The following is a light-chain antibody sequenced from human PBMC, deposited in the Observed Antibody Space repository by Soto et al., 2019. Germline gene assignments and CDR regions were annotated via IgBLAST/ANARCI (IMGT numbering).Light chain of an antibody. V-gene: IGKV1-5*03. Sequence: DIQMTQSPSTLSASVGDRVTITCLASQSINNWLSWYQQKPGKAPNLLIYRASSLESGVPSRFSGSGPGTEFTLTISSLQPDDFATYYCQQYTSPPWTFGQGTKVDI. CDR2: RAS. J-gene: IGKJ1*01. CDR3: QQYTSPPWT. CDR1: QSINNW.